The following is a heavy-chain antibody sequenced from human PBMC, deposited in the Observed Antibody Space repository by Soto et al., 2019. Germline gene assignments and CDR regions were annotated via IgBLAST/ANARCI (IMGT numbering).Heavy chain of an antibody. D-gene: IGHD3-22*01. J-gene: IGHJ3*02. CDR2: ISWNSGSI. CDR1: GFTFDDYA. Sequence: GGSLRLSCAASGFTFDDYAMHWVRQAPGKGLEWVSGISWNSGSIGYADSVKGRFTISRDNAKNSLYLQMNSLRAEDTALYYCAKDIQTYYYDSSGDFDAFDIWGQGTMVTVSS. CDR3: AKDIQTYYYDSSGDFDAFDI. V-gene: IGHV3-9*01.